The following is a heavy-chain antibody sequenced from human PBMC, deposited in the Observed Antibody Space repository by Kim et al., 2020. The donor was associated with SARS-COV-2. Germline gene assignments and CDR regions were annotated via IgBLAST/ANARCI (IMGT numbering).Heavy chain of an antibody. CDR3: ARGIAAAPVGGMGY. CDR2: MNPNSGNT. D-gene: IGHD6-13*01. V-gene: IGHV1-8*01. Sequence: ASVKVSCKASGYTFTSYDINWVRQATGQGLEWMGWMNPNSGNTGYAQKFQGRVTMTRNTSISTAYMELSSLRSEDTAVYYCARGIAAAPVGGMGYWGQGTLVTVSS. J-gene: IGHJ4*02. CDR1: GYTFTSYD.